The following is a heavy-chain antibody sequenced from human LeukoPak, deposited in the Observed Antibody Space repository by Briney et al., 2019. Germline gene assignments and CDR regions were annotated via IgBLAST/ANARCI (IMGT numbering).Heavy chain of an antibody. CDR3: AKLPYSSGWYWLGY. D-gene: IGHD6-19*01. CDR2: ISGSGGST. V-gene: IGHV3-23*01. CDR1: GFTFSSYA. Sequence: GGSLRLSCAASGFTFSSYAMSWVRQAPGKGPEWVSAISGSGGSTYYADSVKGRFTISRDNSKNTLYLQMNSLRAEDTAVYYCAKLPYSSGWYWLGYWGQGTLVTVSS. J-gene: IGHJ4*02.